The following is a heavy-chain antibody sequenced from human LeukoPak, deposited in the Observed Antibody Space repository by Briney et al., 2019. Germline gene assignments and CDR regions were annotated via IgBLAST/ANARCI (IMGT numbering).Heavy chain of an antibody. V-gene: IGHV3-21*01. D-gene: IGHD6-6*01. Sequence: GGSLRLSCAASGFTFSSYAMSWVRQAPGKGLEWVSSISSSSSYIYYADSVKGRFTISRDNAKNSLYLQMNSLRAEDTAVYYCARGSIAAPFDYWGQGTLVTVSS. CDR1: GFTFSSYA. CDR2: ISSSSSYI. CDR3: ARGSIAAPFDY. J-gene: IGHJ4*02.